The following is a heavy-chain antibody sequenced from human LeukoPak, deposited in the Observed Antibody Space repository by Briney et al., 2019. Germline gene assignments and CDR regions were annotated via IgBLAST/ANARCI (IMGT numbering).Heavy chain of an antibody. V-gene: IGHV3-21*01. CDR3: ARDAPVEWEPLAGFDY. CDR1: GFTFSSYS. D-gene: IGHD1-26*01. CDR2: ISSSSSYI. Sequence: GGSLRLSCAASGFTFSSYSMNWVRQAPGKGLEWVSSISSSSSYIYYADSVKGRFTISRDNAKNSLYLQMNSLRAEDTAVYYCARDAPVEWEPLAGFDYWGQGTLVTVSS. J-gene: IGHJ4*02.